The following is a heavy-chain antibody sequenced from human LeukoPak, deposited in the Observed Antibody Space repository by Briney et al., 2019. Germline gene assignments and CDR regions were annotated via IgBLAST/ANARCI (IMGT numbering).Heavy chain of an antibody. D-gene: IGHD1-26*01. V-gene: IGHV3-23*01. CDR1: GFTFSSSG. J-gene: IGHJ4*02. CDR3: AKVALNSGSYYFDY. Sequence: GGSLRLSCAASGFTFSSSGMSWVRQAPGKGLEWVSSISGSDDTTYYAESVKGRFTISRDNSKNTLYLQMNSLRAEDTAVYYCAKVALNSGSYYFDYWGQGTLVTVSS. CDR2: ISGSDDTT.